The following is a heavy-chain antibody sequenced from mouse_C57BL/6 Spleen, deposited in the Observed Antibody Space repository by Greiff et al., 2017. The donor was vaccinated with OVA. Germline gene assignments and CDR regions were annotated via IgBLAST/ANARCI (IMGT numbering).Heavy chain of an antibody. CDR1: GFTFSSYA. Sequence: EVKLMESGEGLVKPGGSLKLSCAASGFTFSSYAMSWVRQTPEKRLEWVAYISSGGDYIYYADTVKGRFTISRDNARNTLYLQMSSLKSEDTAMYYCTRDKSYTYAMDYWGQGTSVTVSS. D-gene: IGHD1-1*01. J-gene: IGHJ4*01. CDR3: TRDKSYTYAMDY. V-gene: IGHV5-9-1*02. CDR2: ISSGGDYI.